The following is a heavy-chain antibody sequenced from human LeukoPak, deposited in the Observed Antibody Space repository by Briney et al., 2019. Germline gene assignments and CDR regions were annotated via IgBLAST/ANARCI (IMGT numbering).Heavy chain of an antibody. CDR3: AALGAAYSGSSY. CDR1: GYTFTGYY. CDR2: INPNSGGT. V-gene: IGHV1-2*02. J-gene: IGHJ4*02. Sequence: ASVNDSCKASGYTFTGYYMHWVRQAPGQGLEGMGWINPNSGGTNYAQKFQGRVTMTRDTSISTAYMELSRLRSDDTAVYYCAALGAAYSGSSYWGQGTLVTVSS. D-gene: IGHD1-26*01.